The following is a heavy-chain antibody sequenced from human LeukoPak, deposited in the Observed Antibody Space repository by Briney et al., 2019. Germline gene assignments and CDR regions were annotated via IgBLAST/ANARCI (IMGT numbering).Heavy chain of an antibody. CDR1: GFTFSSYS. Sequence: GGSLRLSCAASGFTFSSYSMHWVRQAPGKGLEWVSSISSSSSYIYYADSVKGRFTISRDNAKNSLYLQMNSLRAEDTAVYYCARRAYSSPSGMDVWGQGTTVTVSS. CDR3: ARRAYSSPSGMDV. D-gene: IGHD3-22*01. CDR2: ISSSSSYI. J-gene: IGHJ6*02. V-gene: IGHV3-21*01.